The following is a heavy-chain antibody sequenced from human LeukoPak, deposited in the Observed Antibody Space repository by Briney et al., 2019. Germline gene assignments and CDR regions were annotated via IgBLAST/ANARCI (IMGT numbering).Heavy chain of an antibody. CDR2: INPSGGGT. J-gene: IGHJ4*02. D-gene: IGHD6-25*01. Sequence: ASVKVSCKASGYTFISYYMHWVRQAPGQGLEWMGVINPSGGGTTYAQKFQGRVTMTRDLSTSTVYMELSSLRSEDTAMYYCARSPPGYYYFDYWGQGTLVTVSS. V-gene: IGHV1-46*01. CDR3: ARSPPGYYYFDY. CDR1: GYTFISYY.